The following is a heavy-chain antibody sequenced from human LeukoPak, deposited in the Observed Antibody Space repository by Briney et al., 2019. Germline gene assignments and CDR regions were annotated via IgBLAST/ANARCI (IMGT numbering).Heavy chain of an antibody. CDR1: GGSISSSNW. D-gene: IGHD6-13*01. Sequence: PSETLSLTCAVSGGSISSSNWWSWVRQPPGKGLEWIGEIYHSGSTNYNPSLKSRVTISVDKSKNQFSLKPSSVTAADTAVYYCARDSIAAAGTSLWYWGQGTLVTVSS. J-gene: IGHJ4*02. V-gene: IGHV4-4*02. CDR3: ARDSIAAAGTSLWY. CDR2: IYHSGST.